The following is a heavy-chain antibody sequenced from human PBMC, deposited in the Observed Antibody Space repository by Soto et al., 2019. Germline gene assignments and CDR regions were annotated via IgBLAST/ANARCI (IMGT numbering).Heavy chain of an antibody. CDR3: ARSGGTRYSAGCIYYAMDV. V-gene: IGHV3-11*05. J-gene: IGHJ6*02. CDR1: GFTFSNFY. D-gene: IGHD2-15*01. CDR2: ISGTSHDT. Sequence: QVQLVESGGGLVKPGGSLRLSCAASGFTFSNFYMSWIRQAPGKGLEWVSYISGTSHDTNYADSVKGRFTISRDNANNSLHLHLHSLRAEDTAVYYCARSGGTRYSAGCIYYAMDVWGQGTTVTVSS.